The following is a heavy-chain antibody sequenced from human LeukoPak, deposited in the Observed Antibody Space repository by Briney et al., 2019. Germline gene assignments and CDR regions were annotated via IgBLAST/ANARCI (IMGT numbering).Heavy chain of an antibody. J-gene: IGHJ5*02. V-gene: IGHV4-34*01. CDR2: INHSGST. CDR1: GGSFSGYY. CDR3: ARGVGKTGTSSFDP. D-gene: IGHD1-7*01. Sequence: SETLSLTCAVYGGSFSGYYWSWIRQPPGKGLEWIGEINHSGSTNYNPSLKNRVTISVDTSKNQFSLKLSSVTAADTAVYYCARGVGKTGTSSFDPWGQGTLVTVSP.